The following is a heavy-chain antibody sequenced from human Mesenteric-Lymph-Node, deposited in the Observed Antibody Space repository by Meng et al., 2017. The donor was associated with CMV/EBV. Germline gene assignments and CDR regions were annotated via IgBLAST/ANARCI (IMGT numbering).Heavy chain of an antibody. Sequence: QVQVLQWGAGWLKPSETLSVTCAVYGGSFSGYYWNWIRQSPEKGLEWIGEINHSGSTTYNPSFTSRIIISVDTSTNQISLNMSSVTAADTAVYYCARGSSYDILTGYFNYWGQGALVTVSS. V-gene: IGHV4-34*01. CDR3: ARGSSYDILTGYFNY. J-gene: IGHJ4*02. CDR2: INHSGST. CDR1: GGSFSGYY. D-gene: IGHD3-9*01.